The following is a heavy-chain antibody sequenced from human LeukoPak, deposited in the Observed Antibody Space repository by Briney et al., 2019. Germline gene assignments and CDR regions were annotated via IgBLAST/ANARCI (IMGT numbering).Heavy chain of an antibody. CDR2: ISSSSNYI. J-gene: IGHJ5*02. D-gene: IGHD6-19*01. Sequence: GGSLRLSCAASGFTFSSYSMSWVRQAPGKGLEWVSSISSSSNYIYYADSVKGRFTISRDNAKNSLYLQMNSLRAEDTAVYYCARDPSSGWYLKGWFDPWGQGTLVTVSS. CDR1: GFTFSSYS. V-gene: IGHV3-21*01. CDR3: ARDPSSGWYLKGWFDP.